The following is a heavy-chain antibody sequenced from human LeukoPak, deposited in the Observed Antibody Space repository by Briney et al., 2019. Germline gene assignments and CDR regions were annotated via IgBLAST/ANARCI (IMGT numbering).Heavy chain of an antibody. CDR2: FDPEDGET. CDR1: GYALTELS. D-gene: IGHD4-17*01. V-gene: IGHV1-24*01. CDR3: ATVYGDYPYYYYGMDV. Sequence: ASVKVSCKVSGYALTELSMHWVRQAPGKGLEWMGGFDPEDGETIYAQKFQGRVTMTEDTSTDTAYMELSSLRSEDTAVYYCATVYGDYPYYYYGMDVWGQGTTVTVSS. J-gene: IGHJ6*02.